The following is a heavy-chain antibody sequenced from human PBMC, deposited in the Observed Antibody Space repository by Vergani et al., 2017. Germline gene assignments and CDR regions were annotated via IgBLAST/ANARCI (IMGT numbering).Heavy chain of an antibody. CDR3: ARDRVVAATECYYYYMDV. V-gene: IGHV3-48*02. D-gene: IGHD2-15*01. CDR2: ISSSSSTI. CDR1: GFTFSSYS. J-gene: IGHJ6*03. Sequence: EVQLVESGGGLVQPGGSLRLSCAASGFTFSSYSMNWVRQAPGKGLEWVSYISSSSSTIYYADSVKGRFTISRDNAKNSLYLQMNSLRDEDTAVYYCARDRVVAATECYYYYMDVWGKGTTVTVSS.